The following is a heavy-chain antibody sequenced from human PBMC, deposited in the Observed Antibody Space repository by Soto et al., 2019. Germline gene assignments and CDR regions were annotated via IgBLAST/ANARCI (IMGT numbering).Heavy chain of an antibody. CDR2: ISGSGDNT. Sequence: GGSLRLACAASGFPFSAYAMSWVRQAPVRGLEWVSGISGSGDNTYYGDSVKGRFTISRDNSKSTLYLQMNSLRAEDTAVYYCAKDLWNSTSPRYFAPWGQGTQVTVSS. J-gene: IGHJ5*02. V-gene: IGHV3-23*01. CDR1: GFPFSAYA. CDR3: AKDLWNSTSPRYFAP. D-gene: IGHD2-2*01.